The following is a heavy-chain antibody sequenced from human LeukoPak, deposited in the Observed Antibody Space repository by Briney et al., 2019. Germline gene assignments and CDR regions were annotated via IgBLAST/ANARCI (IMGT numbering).Heavy chain of an antibody. CDR3: ARGGATTSFDS. V-gene: IGHV1-18*01. J-gene: IGHJ4*02. CDR2: ISAYNGNT. D-gene: IGHD1-26*01. Sequence: ASVKVSCKASGFTFGSYGFSWVRQAPGQGLEWMGWISAYNGNTNYAQKLQGRVTMTTDTSTSTAYMDLRSLRSDDTAVYYCARGGATTSFDSWGQGTLITVSS. CDR1: GFTFGSYG.